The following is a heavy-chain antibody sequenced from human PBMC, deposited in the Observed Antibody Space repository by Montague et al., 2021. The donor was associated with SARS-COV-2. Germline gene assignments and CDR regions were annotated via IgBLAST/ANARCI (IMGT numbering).Heavy chain of an antibody. D-gene: IGHD3-9*01. CDR2: IDWDDDK. J-gene: IGHJ4*02. CDR1: GFSLSTSGMR. Sequence: PALVKPTQTLTLTCTFSGFSLSTSGMRVSWIRQPPGKALEWLALIDWDDDKYYSTSLKTRLTISKDTSKNQVVLTMTNMDPVDTATYHCARIRDYDILTGSYSGFDYWGQGTLVTVSS. V-gene: IGHV2-70*01. CDR3: ARIRDYDILTGSYSGFDY.